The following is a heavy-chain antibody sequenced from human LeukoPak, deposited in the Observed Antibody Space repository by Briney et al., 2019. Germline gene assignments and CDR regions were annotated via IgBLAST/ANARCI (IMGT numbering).Heavy chain of an antibody. V-gene: IGHV3-23*01. CDR1: GFTFSSYA. D-gene: IGHD3-3*01. Sequence: GGSLRLSCAASGFTFSSYAMSWVRQAPGKGLEWVSAISGSGGSTYYADSVKGRFTISRDNSKNPLSLQMNSLRAEDTAVYYCAKETTIFVGYYFDYWGQGTLVTVSS. J-gene: IGHJ4*02. CDR2: ISGSGGST. CDR3: AKETTIFVGYYFDY.